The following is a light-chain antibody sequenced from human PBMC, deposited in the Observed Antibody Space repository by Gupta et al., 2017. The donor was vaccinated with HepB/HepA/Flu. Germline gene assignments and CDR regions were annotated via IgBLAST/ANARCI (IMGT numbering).Light chain of an antibody. V-gene: IGLV2-23*02. CDR3: CAYTGINTFVI. CDR2: EVT. J-gene: IGLJ2*01. CDR1: SSDVVSYNL. Sequence: QSALTQPASVSGSPGQSLTLSCTGTSSDVVSYNLVSWYQQHPGKAPKLLIYEVTERPSGISNHFSGSKSGNTASLTISGLQAEDEADYYCCAYTGINTFVIFGGGTKLTVL.